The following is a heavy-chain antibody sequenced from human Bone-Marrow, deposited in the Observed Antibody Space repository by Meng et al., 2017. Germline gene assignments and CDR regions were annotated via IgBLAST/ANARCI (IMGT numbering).Heavy chain of an antibody. CDR2: INHSGST. V-gene: IGHV4-34*01. J-gene: IGHJ4*02. D-gene: IGHD4-11*01. CDR3: ARGPTTMAHDFDY. Sequence: QGQLKQWGAGLLKPSETLSLTCVVSGGSFSDYYWSWIRQPPGKGLEWIGEINHSGSTNYNPSLESRATISVDTSQNNLSLKLSSVTAADSAVYYCARGPTTMAHDFDYWGQGTLVTSPQ. CDR1: GGSFSDYY.